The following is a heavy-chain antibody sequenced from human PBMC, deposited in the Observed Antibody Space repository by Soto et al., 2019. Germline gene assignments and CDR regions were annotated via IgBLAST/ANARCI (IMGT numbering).Heavy chain of an antibody. CDR1: GGSISSYY. CDR3: ARQAGGWAPWYFDY. D-gene: IGHD6-19*01. Sequence: PSXTPSLTCTVSGGSISSYYWSWIRQPPGKGLEWIGYIYYSGSTNYNPSLKSRVTISVDTSKNQFSLKLSSVTAADTAVYYCARQAGGWAPWYFDYWGQGTLVTVSS. J-gene: IGHJ4*02. CDR2: IYYSGST. V-gene: IGHV4-59*08.